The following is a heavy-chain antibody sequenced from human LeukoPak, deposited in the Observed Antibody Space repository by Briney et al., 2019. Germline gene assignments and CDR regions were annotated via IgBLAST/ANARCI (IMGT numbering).Heavy chain of an antibody. V-gene: IGHV3-21*01. D-gene: IGHD1-7*01. CDR3: ACITGTTYYYYYYMDL. CDR1: GFTFSDST. CDR2: IGTSGKYI. J-gene: IGHJ6*03. Sequence: GGSLRLSCAASGFTFSDSTMNWVRQAPGKGLEWVSSIGTSGKYIYYADSVKGRFTVSRDNAKNSLFLQMHSLRADDTAVYYCACITGTTYYYYYYMDLWGTGTTVTVSS.